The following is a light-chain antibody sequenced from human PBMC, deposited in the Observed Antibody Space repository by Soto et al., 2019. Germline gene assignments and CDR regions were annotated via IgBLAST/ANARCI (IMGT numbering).Light chain of an antibody. CDR3: CSYASSSTYV. CDR2: EGS. Sequence: QSVLTQPASVSGSPGQSITISCTGTSRDVGNYNLVSWYQHDPGKAPKLLIYEGSKRPSGVSDRFSGSKSGNTASLTISGLQAEDEAHYYNCSYASSSTYVLGTGTKVTVL. V-gene: IGLV2-23*01. CDR1: SRDVGNYNL. J-gene: IGLJ1*01.